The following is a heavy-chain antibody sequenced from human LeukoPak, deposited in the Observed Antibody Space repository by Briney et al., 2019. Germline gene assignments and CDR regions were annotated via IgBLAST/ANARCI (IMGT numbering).Heavy chain of an antibody. CDR1: GGSISSYY. CDR3: AREVTTAPYYYYYMDV. CDR2: IYTSGST. D-gene: IGHD4-11*01. J-gene: IGHJ6*03. V-gene: IGHV4-4*07. Sequence: SETLSLTRTVSGGSISSYYWSWIRQPAGKGLEWIGRIYTSGSTNYNPSLKRRVTMSVDTSKNQFSLKLSSVTAADTAVYYCAREVTTAPYYYYYMDVWGKGTTVTVSS.